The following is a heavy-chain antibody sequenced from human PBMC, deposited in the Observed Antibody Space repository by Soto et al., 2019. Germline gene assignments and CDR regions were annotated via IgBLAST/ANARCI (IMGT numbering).Heavy chain of an antibody. J-gene: IGHJ4*02. D-gene: IGHD6-13*01. CDR1: GFTFSDYY. Sequence: PGGSLRLSCAASGFTFSDYYMSWIRQAPGKGLEWVSYISSSSSYTNYADSVKGRFTISRDNAKNSLYLQMNSLRAEDTAVYYCARFVRLKQQLGLYYFDYWGQGTLVTVSS. V-gene: IGHV3-11*06. CDR2: ISSSSSYT. CDR3: ARFVRLKQQLGLYYFDY.